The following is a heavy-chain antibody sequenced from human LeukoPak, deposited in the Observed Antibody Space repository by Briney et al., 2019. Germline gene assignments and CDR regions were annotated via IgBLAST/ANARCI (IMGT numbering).Heavy chain of an antibody. CDR2: ISAYNGNT. D-gene: IGHD3-22*01. CDR1: GYTFTSSG. CDR3: ARDDRDDSSGFNNLDY. V-gene: IGHV1-18*01. Sequence: GASVKVSCKASGYTFTSSGINWVRQAPGQGLEWMGWISAYNGNTNYAQKLQGRVTMTRDTSISTAYMELSRLRSDDTAVYYCARDDRDDSSGFNNLDYWGQGTLVTVSS. J-gene: IGHJ4*02.